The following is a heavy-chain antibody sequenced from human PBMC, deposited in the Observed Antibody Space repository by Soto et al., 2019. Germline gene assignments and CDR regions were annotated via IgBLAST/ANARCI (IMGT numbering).Heavy chain of an antibody. Sequence: QVQLVESGGGVVQPGRSLRLSCAASGFTFSSYGMHWVRQAPGKGLEWVAVISYDGSNKYYADSVKGRFTISRDNSKNTLYLQMNSLRAEDTAVYYCAKDVDAVEYLGGMDVWGQGTTVTVSS. CDR1: GFTFSSYG. D-gene: IGHD2-15*01. V-gene: IGHV3-30*18. CDR2: ISYDGSNK. CDR3: AKDVDAVEYLGGMDV. J-gene: IGHJ6*02.